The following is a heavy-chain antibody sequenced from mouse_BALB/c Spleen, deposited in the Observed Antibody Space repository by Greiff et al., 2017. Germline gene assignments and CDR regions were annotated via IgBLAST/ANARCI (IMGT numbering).Heavy chain of an antibody. Sequence: LKQPGSELVRPGASVKLSCKASGYTFTSYWMHWVKQRPGQGLEWIGNIYPGSGSTNYDEKFKSKATLTVDTSSSTAYMQLSSLTSEDSAVYYCTRESYDYDGEFAYWGQGTLVTVSA. V-gene: IGHV1S22*01. CDR1: GYTFTSYW. CDR3: TRESYDYDGEFAY. CDR2: IYPGSGST. J-gene: IGHJ3*01. D-gene: IGHD2-4*01.